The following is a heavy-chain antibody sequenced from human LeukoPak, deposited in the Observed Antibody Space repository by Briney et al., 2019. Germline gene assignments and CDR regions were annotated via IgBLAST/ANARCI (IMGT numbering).Heavy chain of an antibody. CDR1: GFTFSDYA. Sequence: PGGSLRLSCAASGFTFSDYAMSWVRQAPGKGLEWASIMSGGGETTNYADSVRGRFTISRDNSKNTLYLQMNSLRAEDTAVYYCAKHGCTGTRCYINYWGQGTLVTVSS. CDR3: AKHGCTGTRCYINY. J-gene: IGHJ4*02. D-gene: IGHD2-2*02. V-gene: IGHV3-23*01. CDR2: MSGGGETT.